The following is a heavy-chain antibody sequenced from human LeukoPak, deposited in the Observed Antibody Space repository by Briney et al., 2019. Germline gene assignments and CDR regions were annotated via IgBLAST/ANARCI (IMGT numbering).Heavy chain of an antibody. Sequence: PSETLSLTCAVSGGSISSVGYPWSWIRQPPGKGLEWIASIYQSGTTYSNPSLKSRFTISIARSKIQFSLKLSSVTAADTAVYYCARVARWGYYFDYWGQGTLVTVSS. V-gene: IGHV4-30-2*01. CDR3: ARVARWGYYFDY. CDR1: GGSISSVGYP. CDR2: IYQSGTT. D-gene: IGHD1-26*01. J-gene: IGHJ4*02.